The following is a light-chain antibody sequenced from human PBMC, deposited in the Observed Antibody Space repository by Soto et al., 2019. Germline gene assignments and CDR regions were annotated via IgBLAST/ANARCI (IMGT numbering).Light chain of an antibody. CDR2: GAS. CDR1: QSVTSSY. J-gene: IGKJ1*01. CDR3: QQYGSSPPT. Sequence: EIVLTQSPGTLSLSPGERATLSCRASQSVTSSYLAWYQQKPGQAPSLLIYGASSRATGIPDRFSGSGSETYFTLAISRLEHEDSAVHHCQQYGSSPPTFGQGTKVEIK. V-gene: IGKV3-20*01.